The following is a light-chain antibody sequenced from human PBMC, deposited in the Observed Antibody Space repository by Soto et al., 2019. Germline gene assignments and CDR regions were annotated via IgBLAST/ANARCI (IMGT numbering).Light chain of an antibody. J-gene: IGKJ4*01. V-gene: IGKV1-39*01. CDR3: QQTYAEQLN. CDR2: AAS. CDR1: PPISGY. Sequence: TQSPSSLSAFVGDTVTITCQTGPPISGYLNWYQQKPGKAPTFLMSAASTLQSGVPSRFSVSGKGTHFTLSISDLRPEDFGTDYCQQTYAEQLNFGGGAKADI.